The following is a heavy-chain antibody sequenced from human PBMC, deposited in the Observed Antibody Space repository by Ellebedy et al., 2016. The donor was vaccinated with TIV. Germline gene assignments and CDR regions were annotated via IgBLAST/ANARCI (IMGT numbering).Heavy chain of an antibody. CDR3: ARDRSNAFDV. V-gene: IGHV3-9*01. CDR2: ISWNSGNT. J-gene: IGHJ3*01. CDR1: GFTFSSLA. Sequence: PGGSLRLSCAASGFTFSSLAMNWVRQAPGKGLEWVSGISWNSGNTDYADSVKGRFTISRDNAKNSLYLQMNSLRAEDTAVYYCARDRSNAFDVWGQGTMVTVSS.